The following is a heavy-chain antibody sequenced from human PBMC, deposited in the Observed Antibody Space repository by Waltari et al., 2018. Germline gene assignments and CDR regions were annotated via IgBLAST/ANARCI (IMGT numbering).Heavy chain of an antibody. Sequence: QVQLVQSGAEVKKPGSSVKVSCKASGGTFSSYAISWVRKAPGQGLEWMGGIIPIFGTANYAQKFQGRVTITADESTSTAYMELSSLRSEDTAVYYCARDLSSSFSNYYYGMDVWGQGTTVTVSS. CDR3: ARDLSSSFSNYYYGMDV. CDR2: IIPIFGTA. CDR1: GGTFSSYA. D-gene: IGHD6-13*01. J-gene: IGHJ6*02. V-gene: IGHV1-69*01.